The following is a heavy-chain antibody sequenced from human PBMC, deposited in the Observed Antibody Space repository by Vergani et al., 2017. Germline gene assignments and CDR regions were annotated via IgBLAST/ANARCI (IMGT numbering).Heavy chain of an antibody. V-gene: IGHV3-30*04. CDR3: AKGPPRGVDYYDYGMDV. J-gene: IGHJ6*02. CDR2: ISYDGSNK. D-gene: IGHD3-10*01. CDR1: GFTFSSYA. Sequence: QVQLVESGGGVVQPGRSLRLSCAASGFTFSSYAMHWVRQAPGKGLEWVAVISYDGSNKYYADSVKGRFTIARDNSKNTLYLQMNSLRAADTAVYDCAKGPPRGVDYYDYGMDVWGQGTTVTVSS.